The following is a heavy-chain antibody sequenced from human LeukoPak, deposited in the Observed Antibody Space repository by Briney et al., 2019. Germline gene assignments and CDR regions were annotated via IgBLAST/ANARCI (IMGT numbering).Heavy chain of an antibody. CDR2: ITGSGGST. J-gene: IGHJ6*02. D-gene: IGHD6-13*01. V-gene: IGHV3-23*01. CDR3: AKGDHQLAFYGIDV. CDR1: GFTFSSYA. Sequence: GGSLRLSCAASGFTFSSYAMSWVRQAPGKGLEWVSGITGSGGSTYYADSAKGRFTISRGNSKNTLYLQMNSLRAEDTAVYYCAKGDHQLAFYGIDVWGQGTTVTASS.